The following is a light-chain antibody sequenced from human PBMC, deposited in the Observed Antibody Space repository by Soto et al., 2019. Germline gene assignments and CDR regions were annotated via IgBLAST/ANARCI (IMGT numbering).Light chain of an antibody. CDR2: AAS. J-gene: IGKJ3*01. CDR3: QQSYSTVT. V-gene: IGKV1-39*01. CDR1: QSISSY. Sequence: DIQMTQSPSSLSASVGDRVTITCRASQSISSYLNWYQQKPGKAPKLLIYAASSLQSGVPSRFSGSGSGTDFTLTISSLQPEDFATYYCQQSYSTVTFGTGTKVDI.